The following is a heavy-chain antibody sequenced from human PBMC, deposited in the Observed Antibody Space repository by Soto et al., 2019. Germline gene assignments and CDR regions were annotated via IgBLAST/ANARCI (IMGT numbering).Heavy chain of an antibody. CDR2: ISGSGGDT. J-gene: IGHJ6*02. CDR1: GFTFGNFA. CDR3: ARTESSGWSTRYGMDV. V-gene: IGHV3-23*01. Sequence: GGSLRLSCSVSGFTFGNFAMTWVRQAPGKGLEWVSVISGSGGDTYYADSVKGRFTISRDNSKNTLYLQMSSLRADDTATFYCARTESSGWSTRYGMDVWGQGTTVTVSS. D-gene: IGHD6-19*01.